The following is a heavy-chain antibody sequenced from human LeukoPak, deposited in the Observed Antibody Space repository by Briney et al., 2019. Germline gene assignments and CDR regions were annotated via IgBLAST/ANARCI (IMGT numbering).Heavy chain of an antibody. CDR1: GFTFSSYS. CDR3: AELGITMIGGV. V-gene: IGHV3-21*01. Sequence: GGSLRLSCAASGFTFSSYSMNWVRQAPGKGLEWVPSISSSSSYIYYADSVKGRFTITRDNSKNTLYLQMNSLRAEDTAVYYCAELGITMIGGVWGKGTTVTISS. D-gene: IGHD3-10*02. J-gene: IGHJ6*04. CDR2: ISSSSSYI.